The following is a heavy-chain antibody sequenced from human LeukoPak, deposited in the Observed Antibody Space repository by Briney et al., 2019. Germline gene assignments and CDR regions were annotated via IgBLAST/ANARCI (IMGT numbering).Heavy chain of an antibody. Sequence: SQTLSLTCTVSGGSISSGDYIWTWIRQPPGKGLEWIGRMHYGGSPSYNPSLQSRVTISADTSKNQFSLRLYSVTAADTAVYYCTRGLPSDKIDYWGQGTLVTVSS. V-gene: IGHV4-30-4*01. D-gene: IGHD2-15*01. CDR1: GGSISSGDYI. CDR2: MHYGGSP. CDR3: TRGLPSDKIDY. J-gene: IGHJ4*02.